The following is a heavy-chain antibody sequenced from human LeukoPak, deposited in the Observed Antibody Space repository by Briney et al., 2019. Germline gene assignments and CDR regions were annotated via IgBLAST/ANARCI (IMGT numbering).Heavy chain of an antibody. CDR1: GGSVSSNSYY. V-gene: IGHV4-61*01. CDR2: IDYTESA. D-gene: IGHD6-19*01. CDR3: ASIPVAKTFDY. Sequence: PSETLSLTCTVSGGSVSSNSYYWSWVRQPPGKGLEWIGFIDYTESANYNPSLKSRVTISLDTSKNQFSVKVMSVTAADTAVYYCASIPVAKTFDYWGQGTLVTVSS. J-gene: IGHJ4*02.